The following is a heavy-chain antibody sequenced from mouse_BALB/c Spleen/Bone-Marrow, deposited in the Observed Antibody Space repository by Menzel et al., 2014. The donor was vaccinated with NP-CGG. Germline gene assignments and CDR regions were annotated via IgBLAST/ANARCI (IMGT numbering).Heavy chain of an antibody. D-gene: IGHD3-1*01. CDR1: GYIFTSYD. Sequence: EPGPELVKPGVLVKTSCKASGYIFTSYDINWVKQRSGQGLEWIGWIYPGDGSTKHNEKFKGKATLTADKSSSTACMQVSSLASENSTVYFCAITARGDFAYWGRGALVTVSA. J-gene: IGHJ3*01. CDR2: IYPGDGST. V-gene: IGHV1S33*01. CDR3: AITARGDFAY.